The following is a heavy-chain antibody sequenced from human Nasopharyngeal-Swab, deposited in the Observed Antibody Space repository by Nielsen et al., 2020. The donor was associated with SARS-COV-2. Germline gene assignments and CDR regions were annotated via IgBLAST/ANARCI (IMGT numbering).Heavy chain of an antibody. V-gene: IGHV3-23*01. CDR2: IRGSGGGT. Sequence: GGSLRLSCVGSGFTLRNYDMGWVRQTPGKGLEWVSHIRGSGGGTFYTDSVKGRFTISRDNSKNTLHLHMSSLRAEDTAVYYCAKDKEDLRGVGSYDYWGQGTLVTVSS. CDR1: GFTLRNYD. D-gene: IGHD3-10*01. CDR3: AKDKEDLRGVGSYDY. J-gene: IGHJ4*02.